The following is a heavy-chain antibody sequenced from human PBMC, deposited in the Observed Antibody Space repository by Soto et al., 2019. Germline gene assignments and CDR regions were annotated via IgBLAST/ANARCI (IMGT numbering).Heavy chain of an antibody. CDR1: GFTLRDYA. J-gene: IGHJ6*01. CDR2: MRAKAFGGTT. V-gene: IGHV3-49*04. Sequence: QAGGSLRLSCKGSGFTLRDYAISWVRQAPGKGLQWVGFMRAKAFGGTTEYATFVKGRFTISRDDSKSVAYLQMNSLETEDTAVYYCTREGAYTSPPYYYFYAMDVWGQGTRVTVSS. D-gene: IGHD2-2*01. CDR3: TREGAYTSPPYYYFYAMDV.